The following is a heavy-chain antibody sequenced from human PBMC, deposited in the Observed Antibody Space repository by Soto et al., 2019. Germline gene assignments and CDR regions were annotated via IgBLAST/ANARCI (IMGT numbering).Heavy chain of an antibody. CDR3: ARLLSGYCSSTSCFFDKKYYYMDV. V-gene: IGHV1-18*01. Sequence: APVKVSCKASGYTFTSYGISWVRQAPGQGLEWMGWISAYNGNTNYAQKLQGRVTMTTDTSTSTAYMELRSLRSDDTAVYYCARLLSGYCSSTSCFFDKKYYYMDVWGKGTTVTVSS. CDR2: ISAYNGNT. D-gene: IGHD2-2*03. CDR1: GYTFTSYG. J-gene: IGHJ6*03.